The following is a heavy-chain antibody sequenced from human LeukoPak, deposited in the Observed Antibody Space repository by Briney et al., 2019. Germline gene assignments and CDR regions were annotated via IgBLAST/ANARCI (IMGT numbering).Heavy chain of an antibody. CDR3: ARSSSGRYGNFDY. V-gene: IGHV4-61*08. CDR2: IYYSGST. D-gene: IGHD6-19*01. J-gene: IGHJ4*02. CDR1: GGSISSGGYY. Sequence: PSETLSLTCAVSGGSISSGGYYWTWIRQPPGKGLEWIGFIYYSGSTSYNPSLKSRVTISVDTSKNQFSLKLSSVTAADTAVYYCARSSSGRYGNFDYWGQGALVTVSS.